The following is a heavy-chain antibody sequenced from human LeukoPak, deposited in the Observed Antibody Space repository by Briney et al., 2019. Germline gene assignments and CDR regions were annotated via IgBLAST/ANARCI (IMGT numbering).Heavy chain of an antibody. V-gene: IGHV3-30-3*01. CDR1: GFTFSSYA. D-gene: IGHD6-19*01. CDR3: ARGDSSGWYYFDH. CDR2: ISYDGSNK. J-gene: IGHJ4*02. Sequence: GGSLRLSCAASGFTFSSYAMHWVRQAPGKGLEWVAVISYDGSNKYYADSVKGRFTISRDNSKNTLYLQMNSLRAEDTAVYYCARGDSSGWYYFDHWGQGTLVTVSS.